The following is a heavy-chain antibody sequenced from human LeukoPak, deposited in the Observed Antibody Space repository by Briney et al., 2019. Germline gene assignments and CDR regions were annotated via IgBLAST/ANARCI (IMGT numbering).Heavy chain of an antibody. V-gene: IGHV4-34*01. Sequence: SETLSLTCAVYGGSFSGYYWSWIRQPPGKGLEWIGEINHSGSTNYNPSLKSRVTISVDTSKNQFSLQLNSVTPEDTAVYYCAREVTSGWYLIDYYYYYMDVWGKGTTVTVSS. J-gene: IGHJ6*03. CDR2: INHSGST. D-gene: IGHD6-19*01. CDR3: AREVTSGWYLIDYYYYYMDV. CDR1: GGSFSGYY.